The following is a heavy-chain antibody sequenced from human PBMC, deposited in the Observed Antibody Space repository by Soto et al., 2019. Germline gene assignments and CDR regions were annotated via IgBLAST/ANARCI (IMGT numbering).Heavy chain of an antibody. Sequence: QVQLVQSGAEVKKPGSSVKVSCKASGGTFSSYAISWVRQAPGQGLEWMGGIIPIFGTANYAQKFQGRVTITANEYTSTAYMELSSLRSEDTAVYYCAADCSGGSCYSSHNWFDPWGQGTLVTVSS. CDR2: IIPIFGTA. CDR3: AADCSGGSCYSSHNWFDP. V-gene: IGHV1-69*12. J-gene: IGHJ5*02. CDR1: GGTFSSYA. D-gene: IGHD2-15*01.